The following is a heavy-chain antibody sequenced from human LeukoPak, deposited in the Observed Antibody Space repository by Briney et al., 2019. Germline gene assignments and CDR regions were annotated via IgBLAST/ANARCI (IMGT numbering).Heavy chain of an antibody. CDR3: ARNLDGDYQAADY. CDR1: GYTFTSYA. J-gene: IGHJ4*02. CDR2: ISAYNGNT. D-gene: IGHD4-17*01. V-gene: IGHV1-18*01. Sequence: ASVKVSCKASGYTFTSYAMNWVRQAPGQGLEWMGWISAYNGNTNYAQKLQGRVTMTTDTSTSTAYMELRSLRSDDTAVYYCARNLDGDYQAADYWGQGTLVTVSS.